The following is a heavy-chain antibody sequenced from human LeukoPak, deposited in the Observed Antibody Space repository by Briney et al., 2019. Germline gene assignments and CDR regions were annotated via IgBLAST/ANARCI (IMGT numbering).Heavy chain of an antibody. J-gene: IGHJ4*02. CDR2: ITANNGYT. D-gene: IGHD2-15*01. Sequence: ASEKVSCKASGYTFTRYGISWVRQAPGQGLEWMGWITANNGYTNSAQKFQGRVTMTTDTSTSKAYMELRSLRSDDTAVYYCARDFFHGHCAGLSCFLLDYWGQGSLVTVSS. V-gene: IGHV1-18*01. CDR1: GYTFTRYG. CDR3: ARDFFHGHCAGLSCFLLDY.